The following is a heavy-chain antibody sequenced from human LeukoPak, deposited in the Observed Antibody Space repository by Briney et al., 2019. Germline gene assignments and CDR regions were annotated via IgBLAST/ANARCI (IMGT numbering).Heavy chain of an antibody. Sequence: GGSLRLSCAASGFTFDDYAMHWVRQAPGKGLEWVSGISWNSGSIGYADSVKGRFTISRDNAKNTLYLQMHSLRAEDTALYYCAREGWSGRNGEYLVGGMDVWAQGTTVTVSS. J-gene: IGHJ6*02. CDR2: ISWNSGSI. V-gene: IGHV3-9*01. D-gene: IGHD1-26*01. CDR1: GFTFDDYA. CDR3: AREGWSGRNGEYLVGGMDV.